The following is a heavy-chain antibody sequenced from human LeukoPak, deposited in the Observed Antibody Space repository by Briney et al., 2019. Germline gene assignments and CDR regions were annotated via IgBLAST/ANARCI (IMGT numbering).Heavy chain of an antibody. J-gene: IGHJ3*02. CDR3: ARDSLAGWELLRAFDI. Sequence: SETLSLTCIVSGGSISSSNWWSWVRQPPGKGLEWIGEIYHSGSTNYNPSLKSRVTISVDKSKNQFSLKLSSVTAADTAVYYCARDSLAGWELLRAFDIWGQGTMVTVSS. V-gene: IGHV4-4*02. CDR1: GGSISSSNW. CDR2: IYHSGST. D-gene: IGHD1-26*01.